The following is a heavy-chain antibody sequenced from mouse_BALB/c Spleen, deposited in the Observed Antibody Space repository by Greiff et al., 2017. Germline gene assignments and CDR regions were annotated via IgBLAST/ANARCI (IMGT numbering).Heavy chain of an antibody. CDR2: IDPENGNT. CDR3: ARWGGVRRRFDY. J-gene: IGHJ2*01. V-gene: IGHV14-1*02. Sequence: VQLKQSGAELVRPGALVKLSCKASGFNIKDYYMHWVKQRPEQGLEWIGWIDPENGNTIYDPKFQGKASITADTSSNTAYLQLSSLTSEDTAVYYCARWGGVRRRFDYWGQGTTLTVSS. D-gene: IGHD2-14*01. CDR1: GFNIKDYY.